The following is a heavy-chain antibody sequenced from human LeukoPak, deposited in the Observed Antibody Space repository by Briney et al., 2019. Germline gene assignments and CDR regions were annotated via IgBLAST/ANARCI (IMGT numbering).Heavy chain of an antibody. Sequence: SETLSLTCTVSGGSISDSRTWGWVRQPPGKGLEWIANIHDDGRTASNPSLKSRLTISLDTSKNQFSLKLSSVTAADTAVYYCAREFARRNYYDSSGYYDYWGQGTLVTVSS. J-gene: IGHJ4*02. CDR3: AREFARRNYYDSSGYYDY. CDR1: GGSISDSRT. V-gene: IGHV4-39*07. D-gene: IGHD3-22*01. CDR2: IHDDGRT.